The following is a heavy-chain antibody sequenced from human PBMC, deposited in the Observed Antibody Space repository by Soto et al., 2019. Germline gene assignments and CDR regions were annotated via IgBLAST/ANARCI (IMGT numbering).Heavy chain of an antibody. CDR3: GRDRGVLGWYFDL. Sequence: QVQLQESGPGLVKPSETLSLRCAVSGGSISTYSWSWIRQPPGKGLQWIANVHYTGTTNYNPSLNSRVTMSVDTSKIQFSLRLPSLIAAYTASYFCGRDRGVLGWYFDLWGRGTLVILSS. J-gene: IGHJ2*01. CDR1: GGSISTYS. V-gene: IGHV4-59*01. D-gene: IGHD3-10*01. CDR2: VHYTGTT.